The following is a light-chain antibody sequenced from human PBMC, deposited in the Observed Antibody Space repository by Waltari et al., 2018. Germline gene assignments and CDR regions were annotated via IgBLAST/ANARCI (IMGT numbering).Light chain of an antibody. CDR2: AAS. CDR3: QIYGSPPLYT. CDR1: QSVSNSY. Sequence: EMVLTQSPGTLSLSPGERATLSCRASQSVSNSYLAWYRQRPGQAPRLLIYAASNRAPGIPDRFSGSASGTDFTLTISRLEPEDFAVYYCQIYGSPPLYTFGQGTKVEIK. V-gene: IGKV3-20*01. J-gene: IGKJ2*01.